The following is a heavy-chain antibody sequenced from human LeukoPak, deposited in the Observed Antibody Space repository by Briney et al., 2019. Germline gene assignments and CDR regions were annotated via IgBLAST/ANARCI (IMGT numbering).Heavy chain of an antibody. J-gene: IGHJ6*02. D-gene: IGHD6-13*01. CDR3: ARDSARPQQLVLSLRDYYGMDV. CDR1: GGSISGYY. Sequence: PSETLSLTCTVSGGSISGYYWGWIRQPPGKGLEWIGSIYHSGSTYYNPSLKSRVTISVDTSKNQFSLKLSSVTAADTAVYYCARDSARPQQLVLSLRDYYGMDVWGQGTTVTVSS. CDR2: IYHSGST. V-gene: IGHV4-38-2*02.